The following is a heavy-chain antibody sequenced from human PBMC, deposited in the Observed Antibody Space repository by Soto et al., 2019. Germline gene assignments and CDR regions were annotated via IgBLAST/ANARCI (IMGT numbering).Heavy chain of an antibody. J-gene: IGHJ4*02. V-gene: IGHV3-73*02. D-gene: IGHD2-15*01. CDR1: GFTLSGTS. CDR3: TSHAPEDMIRK. Sequence: EVQLVEFGGGMIQTGGSQNLSRVAPGFTLSGTSIHWVRQASGKGLEWVGRIRNKANSYATAYAASVKGRFTISRDDSNNTAYLQMNSLKTEDTAVYYCTSHAPEDMIRKWGQGTLVTVSS. CDR2: IRNKANSYAT.